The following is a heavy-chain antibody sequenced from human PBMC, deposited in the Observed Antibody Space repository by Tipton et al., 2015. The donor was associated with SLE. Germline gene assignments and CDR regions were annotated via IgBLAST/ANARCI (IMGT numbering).Heavy chain of an antibody. CDR2: ITWNSNSL. J-gene: IGHJ3*02. V-gene: IGHV3-9*01. CDR3: AKDRSTSGALLDAFDN. D-gene: IGHD2-8*02. Sequence: SLRLSCAGSGFRFEDYAMHWVRQAPGKGLEWGSGITWNSNSLAYADTVKGRFTISRDNAKNSLYLQMNSLRAEDTALYYCAKDRSTSGALLDAFDNWGQGTMVTVSS. CDR1: GFRFEDYA.